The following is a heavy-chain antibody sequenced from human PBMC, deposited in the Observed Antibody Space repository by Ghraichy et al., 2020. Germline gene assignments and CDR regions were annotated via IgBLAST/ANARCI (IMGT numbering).Heavy chain of an antibody. CDR1: GFTLSSYW. CDR3: ARDSGSWDAFDF. J-gene: IGHJ3*01. CDR2: INSDGSST. V-gene: IGHV3-74*01. D-gene: IGHD6-13*01. Sequence: GGSLRLSCAASGFTLSSYWIHWVRQAPGKGLVWVSRINSDGSSTSYADSVRGRFTISRDNVKNTLHLQMNRLRAEDTAVYYCARDSGSWDAFDFWCQGTMVIVSS.